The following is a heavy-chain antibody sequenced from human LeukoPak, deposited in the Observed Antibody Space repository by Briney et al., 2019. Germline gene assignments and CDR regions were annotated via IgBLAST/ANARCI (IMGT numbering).Heavy chain of an antibody. V-gene: IGHV3-23*01. CDR1: GFTFSSYA. J-gene: IGHJ4*02. CDR2: LSGSGGST. CDR3: AKGGSYYYDRSPYYSV. Sequence: GGSLRLSCAASGFTFSSYAMNWVRQAPGKGLEWVSTLSGSGGSTYYTDSVKGRFTISRDNSKNTLYLQMSSLRAEDTAIYYCAKGGSYYYDRSPYYSVWGQGTLVTVSS. D-gene: IGHD3-22*01.